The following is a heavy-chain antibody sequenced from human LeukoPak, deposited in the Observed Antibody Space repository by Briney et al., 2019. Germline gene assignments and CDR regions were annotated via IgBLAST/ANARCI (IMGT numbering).Heavy chain of an antibody. CDR3: ARLGFYSGYFDH. D-gene: IGHD2-15*01. Sequence: SETLSLTCTVSGDSISTYLWSWIRQAPGRGLEWIGYFCNSGDTKLNPSLKSRVTISVDTPENQYSLKMSSLTTADTAVYFCARLGFYSGYFDHWGQGILVTVSS. V-gene: IGHV4-59*01. CDR1: GDSISTYL. J-gene: IGHJ4*02. CDR2: FCNSGDT.